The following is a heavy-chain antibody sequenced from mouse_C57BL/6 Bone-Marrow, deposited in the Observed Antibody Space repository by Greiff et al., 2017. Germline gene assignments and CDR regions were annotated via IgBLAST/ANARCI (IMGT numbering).Heavy chain of an antibody. CDR1: GYSFTGYF. CDR2: INPYNGDT. CDR3: ARRGRYYYDAMDY. D-gene: IGHD1-1*01. Sequence: VQLKESGPELVKPGDSVKISCKASGYSFTGYFMNWVMQSHGKSLEWIGRINPYNGDTFYNQKFKGKATLTVDKSSSTAHMELRSLTSEDSAVYYCARRGRYYYDAMDYWGQGTSVTVSS. V-gene: IGHV1-20*01. J-gene: IGHJ4*01.